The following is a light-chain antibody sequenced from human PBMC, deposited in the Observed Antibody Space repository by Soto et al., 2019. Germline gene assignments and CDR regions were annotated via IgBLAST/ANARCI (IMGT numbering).Light chain of an antibody. CDR1: QNIHTN. V-gene: IGKV3-15*01. CDR3: QQYSNWPPIT. Sequence: EIVMTQSPATLSVSPGERATLSCRAGQNIHTNLAWYQQKPGQAPRLLIYDTSTRATGIPARFSDSGSGTEFTLTISSLQSEDFAVYYCQQYSNWPPITFGQGTRLAIK. J-gene: IGKJ5*01. CDR2: DTS.